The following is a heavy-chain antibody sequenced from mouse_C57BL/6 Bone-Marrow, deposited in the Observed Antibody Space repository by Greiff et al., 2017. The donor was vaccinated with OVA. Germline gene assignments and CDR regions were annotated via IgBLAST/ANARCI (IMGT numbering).Heavy chain of an antibody. CDR1: GFTFSDYG. Sequence: EVQGVESGGGLVKPGGSLKLSCAASGFTFSDYGMHWVRQAPEKGLAWVAYISSGSSTIYYADTVKGRFTISRDNAKNTLFLQMTSLRSEDTAMYYCARRKAQTPFAYWGQGTLVTVSA. V-gene: IGHV5-17*01. CDR3: ARRKAQTPFAY. CDR2: ISSGSSTI. J-gene: IGHJ3*01. D-gene: IGHD3-2*02.